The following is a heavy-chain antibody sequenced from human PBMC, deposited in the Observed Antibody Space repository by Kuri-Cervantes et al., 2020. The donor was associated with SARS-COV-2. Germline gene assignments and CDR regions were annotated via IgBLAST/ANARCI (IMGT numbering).Heavy chain of an antibody. D-gene: IGHD3-3*01. CDR2: IYYSGST. J-gene: IGHJ5*02. CDR3: ARDFWSGYYGGNWFDP. CDR1: GGSISSSSYY. Sequence: SETLSLTCTVSGGSISSSSYYWGWIRQPPGKGLEWIGSIYYSGSTYYNPSLKSRVTISVDTPENLYSLKVNSVTAADTAVYYCARDFWSGYYGGNWFDPWGQGTLVTVSS. V-gene: IGHV4-39*07.